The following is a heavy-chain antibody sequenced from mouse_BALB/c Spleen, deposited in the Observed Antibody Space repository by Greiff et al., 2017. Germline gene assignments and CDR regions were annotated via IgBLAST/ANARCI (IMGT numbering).Heavy chain of an antibody. Sequence: EVKLVESGGGLVQPGGSRKLSCAASGFTFSDYGMAWVRQAPGKGPEWVAFISNLAYSIYYADTVTGRFTISRENAKNTLYLEMSSLRSEDTAMYYCARLKDYGYAMDYWGQGTSVTVSS. V-gene: IGHV5-15*02. J-gene: IGHJ4*01. CDR1: GFTFSDYG. CDR3: ARLKDYGYAMDY. CDR2: ISNLAYSI. D-gene: IGHD1-1*02.